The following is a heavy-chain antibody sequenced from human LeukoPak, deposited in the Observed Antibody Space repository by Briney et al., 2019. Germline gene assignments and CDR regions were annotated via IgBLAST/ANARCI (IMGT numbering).Heavy chain of an antibody. V-gene: IGHV3-30*02. CDR3: AKTEAFDI. CDR2: IRYDGSNK. J-gene: IGHJ3*02. CDR1: GFTFSSYA. Sequence: PGGSLRLSCAASGFTFSSYAMHWVRQAPGKGLEWVAFIRYDGSNKYYADSVKGRFTISRDTSKNTLFLQMNSLRTEDTAVYYCAKTEAFDIWGQGTMVTVSS.